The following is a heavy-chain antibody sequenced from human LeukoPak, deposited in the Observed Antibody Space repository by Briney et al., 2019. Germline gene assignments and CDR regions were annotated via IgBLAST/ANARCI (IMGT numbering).Heavy chain of an antibody. D-gene: IGHD6-13*01. V-gene: IGHV3-11*01. J-gene: IGHJ6*02. CDR1: GFTFSDYY. CDR2: ISSSGSTI. Sequence: GGSLRLSCAASGFTFSDYYMSWIRQAPGKGLEWVSYISSSGSTIYYADSVKGRFTISRDNAKNSLYLQMNSLRAEDTAVYYCARGQQQLVLHYYYYGMDVWGQRTTVTVSS. CDR3: ARGQQQLVLHYYYYGMDV.